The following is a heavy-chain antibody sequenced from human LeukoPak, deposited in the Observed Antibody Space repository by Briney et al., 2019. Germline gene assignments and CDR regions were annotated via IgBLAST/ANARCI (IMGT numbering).Heavy chain of an antibody. CDR1: RFTFSSYW. D-gene: IGHD1-26*01. J-gene: IGHJ4*02. CDR2: IKQDGSEK. V-gene: IGHV3-7*01. CDR3: ARGSSGRYFEFIDY. Sequence: GGSLRLSCAASRFTFSSYWMGWVRQAPGKGLEWVASIKQDGSEKYYVDSVKGRFTISRDNAKNSLYLQMNSLRAEDTAVYYCARGSSGRYFEFIDYWGQGTLVTVSS.